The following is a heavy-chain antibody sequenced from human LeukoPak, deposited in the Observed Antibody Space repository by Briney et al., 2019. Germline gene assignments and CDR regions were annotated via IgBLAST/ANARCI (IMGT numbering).Heavy chain of an antibody. J-gene: IGHJ3*02. V-gene: IGHV1-2*02. Sequence: ASVKVSCRASGYTFTGYYIHWVRQAPGQGLEWMAWINPNNSNANYAQNFQDRVTVTRDTSISTAYMELSRLTSDDTAVYYCARRLSSGWLYDAFDIWGQGTMVTVSS. CDR2: INPNNSNA. CDR1: GYTFTGYY. D-gene: IGHD6-19*01. CDR3: ARRLSSGWLYDAFDI.